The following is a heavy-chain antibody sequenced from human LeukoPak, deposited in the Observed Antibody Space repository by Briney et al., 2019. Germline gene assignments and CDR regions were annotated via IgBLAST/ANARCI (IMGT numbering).Heavy chain of an antibody. CDR3: ARDLIENVYCGGDCPINWFDP. V-gene: IGHV4-39*07. CDR1: GGSISSTTDY. CDR2: IYYSGNT. D-gene: IGHD2-21*02. Sequence: PSETLSLTCTVSGGSISSTTDYWGWIRQPPGKGLEWIGNIYYSGNTYYNPSLKSRVTMSMDTSKNQFFLKLTSVTAADTAVYYCARDLIENVYCGGDCPINWFDPWAREPWSPSPQ. J-gene: IGHJ5*02.